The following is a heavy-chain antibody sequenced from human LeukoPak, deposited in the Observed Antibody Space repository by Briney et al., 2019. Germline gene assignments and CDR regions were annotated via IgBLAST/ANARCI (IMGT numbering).Heavy chain of an antibody. CDR1: GASIIGYY. CDR2: IYSSGST. D-gene: IGHD6-19*01. J-gene: IGHJ5*02. CDR3: ARSGYSSGWPDT. Sequence: SDTLSLTCTVSGASIIGYYWSWIRQPPGKGLEWIGYIYSSGSTRYNPALRNRVTTSVDTSKYQFSLKLNSVTTADTAVYYCARSGYSSGWPDTWGQGTLVTVSS. V-gene: IGHV4-59*07.